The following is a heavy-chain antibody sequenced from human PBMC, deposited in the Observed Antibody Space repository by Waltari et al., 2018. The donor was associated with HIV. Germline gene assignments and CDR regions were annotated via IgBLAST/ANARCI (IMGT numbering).Heavy chain of an antibody. Sequence: QVLLQESGPGLVKPSETLSLTCNVSRGPLTSHYWNSIRQKPGKGLEWMGFVYYSWTTGYSPSLGSRVTIGVAPSRNQVSLRLRSATAADTATYYWAGGNWSICSCFAIAFPFDNWGPGTTVTVSS. V-gene: IGHV4-59*11. D-gene: IGHD6-19*01. CDR1: RGPLTSHY. J-gene: IGHJ6*02. CDR2: VYYSWTT. CDR3: AGGNWSICSCFAIAFPFDN.